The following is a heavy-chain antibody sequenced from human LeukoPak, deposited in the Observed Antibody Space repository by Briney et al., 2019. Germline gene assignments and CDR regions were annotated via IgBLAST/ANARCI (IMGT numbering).Heavy chain of an antibody. J-gene: IGHJ4*02. V-gene: IGHV1-2*02. CDR2: INPNGGGT. Sequence: EASVKVSCKASGYTFTGYYMHWVRQAPGQGLEWMGWINPNGGGTNYAQKFQGRVTMTRDTSISTAYMELSRLRSDDTAVYYCARVKKGSWTYFDYWGQGTLVTVSS. D-gene: IGHD6-13*01. CDR3: ARVKKGSWTYFDY. CDR1: GYTFTGYY.